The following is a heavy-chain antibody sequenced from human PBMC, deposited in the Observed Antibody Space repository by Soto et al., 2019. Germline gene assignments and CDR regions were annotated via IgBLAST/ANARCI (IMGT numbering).Heavy chain of an antibody. D-gene: IGHD2-2*01. Sequence: QVQLVESGGGVVQPGRSLRLSCAASGFTFSSYGMHWVRQAPGKGLEWVAVIWYDGSNKYYADSVKGRFTISRDNSKNTLYLQMNSLRAEDTAVYYCARGGCSSTSCYSLDYWGQGTLVTVSS. CDR1: GFTFSSYG. CDR2: IWYDGSNK. V-gene: IGHV3-33*01. CDR3: ARGGCSSTSCYSLDY. J-gene: IGHJ4*02.